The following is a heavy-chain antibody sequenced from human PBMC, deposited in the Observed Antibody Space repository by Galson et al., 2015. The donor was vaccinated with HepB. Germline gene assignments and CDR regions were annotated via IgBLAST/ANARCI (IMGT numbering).Heavy chain of an antibody. V-gene: IGHV3-72*01. D-gene: IGHD6-13*01. Sequence: SLRLSCAASGFTFSDHYMDWVRQAPGKGLEWVGRTRNKANSYTTEYAASVKGRFTISRDDSKKSLYLQMNSLKTEDTAVYYCAREDGIAAVGTGLDYWGQGTLVTVSS. CDR3: AREDGIAAVGTGLDY. CDR2: TRNKANSYTT. CDR1: GFTFSDHY. J-gene: IGHJ4*02.